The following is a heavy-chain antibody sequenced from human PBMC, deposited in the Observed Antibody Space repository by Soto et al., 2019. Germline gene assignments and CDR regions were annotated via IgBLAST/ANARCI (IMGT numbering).Heavy chain of an antibody. Sequence: QVQLQESGPGLVKPSQTLSLTCTVSGGSISSGDYYWSWNRQPPGKGLEWVGYIYYSGSNYYNPSLKIRVTISVDTSKNQFSLKLSSVTAADSAVYYCARERREVVNNWFDPWGQGTLVTVSS. V-gene: IGHV4-30-4*01. CDR2: IYYSGSN. CDR1: GGSISSGDYY. CDR3: ARERREVVNNWFDP. J-gene: IGHJ5*02.